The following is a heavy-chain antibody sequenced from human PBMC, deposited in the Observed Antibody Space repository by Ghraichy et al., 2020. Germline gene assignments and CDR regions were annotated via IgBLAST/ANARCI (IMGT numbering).Heavy chain of an antibody. J-gene: IGHJ5*02. CDR1: GASISHTYY. D-gene: IGHD3-10*01. CDR2: FYYGGTT. CDR3: ARHSGSYYYGSGSYYSNWFDP. V-gene: IGHV4-39*01. Sequence: SQTLSLTCTVSGASISHTYYWAWIRQPPGKGLEWIGRFYYGGTTYYNPSLESRITISVDTSNNQFSLKLNSVTASDTAVYYCARHSGSYYYGSGSYYSNWFDPWGQGTLVTVSS.